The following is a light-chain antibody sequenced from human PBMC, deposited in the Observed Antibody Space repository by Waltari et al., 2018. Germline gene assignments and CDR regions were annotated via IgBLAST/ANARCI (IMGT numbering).Light chain of an antibody. J-gene: IGLJ2*01. CDR1: RSDVGGYNH. Sequence: QSALTQPPSASGSPGQSVTISCTGTRSDVGGYNHVPWYQQHPGKAPKLMIYEVSKRPSGVPDRFSGSKSGNTASLTVSGLQAEDEADYYCSSYAGSNTVVFGGGTKLTVL. CDR3: SSYAGSNTVV. CDR2: EVS. V-gene: IGLV2-8*01.